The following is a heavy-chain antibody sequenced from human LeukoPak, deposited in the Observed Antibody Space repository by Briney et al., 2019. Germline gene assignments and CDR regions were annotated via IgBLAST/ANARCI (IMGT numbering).Heavy chain of an antibody. J-gene: IGHJ4*02. Sequence: GEPLKLSCKGSGCSFTSYWIGWVRQMPGKGLEWMGIIYPGDSDTRYSPSFQGQVTISADKSISTAYLQWSSLKASDTAMYYCARLSQQLVQGIDYWGQGTLVTVSS. V-gene: IGHV5-51*01. CDR2: IYPGDSDT. CDR3: ARLSQQLVQGIDY. CDR1: GCSFTSYW. D-gene: IGHD6-13*01.